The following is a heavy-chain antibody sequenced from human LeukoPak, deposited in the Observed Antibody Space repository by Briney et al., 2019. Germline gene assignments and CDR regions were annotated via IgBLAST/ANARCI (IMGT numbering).Heavy chain of an antibody. CDR2: IYYSGST. CDR1: GGSISSSSYY. D-gene: IGHD3-10*01. CDR3: ARQRYGSGNWFDP. V-gene: IGHV4-39*01. J-gene: IGHJ5*02. Sequence: SETLSLTCTVSGGSISSSSYYWGWIRQPPGKGLEWIGSIYYSGSTYYNPSLKSRVTISVDTSKNQFSLKLSSVTAADTAVYYCARQRYGSGNWFDPWGQGTLVTVSS.